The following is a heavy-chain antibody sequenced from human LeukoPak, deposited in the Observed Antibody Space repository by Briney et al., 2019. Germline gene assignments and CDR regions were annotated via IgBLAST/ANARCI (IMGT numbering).Heavy chain of an antibody. CDR2: ISSDSNYI. D-gene: IGHD1-1*01. CDR1: GFTFSSYS. J-gene: IGHJ4*02. V-gene: IGHV3-21*01. Sequence: GGSLRLSCAASGFTFSSYSMTWVRQAPGKGLEWVSSISSDSNYIYYADSVKGRFTISRDNAKDSLYLHMNTLRAEDTAVYYCARDYKGLSEYWGQGTLVTVSS. CDR3: ARDYKGLSEY.